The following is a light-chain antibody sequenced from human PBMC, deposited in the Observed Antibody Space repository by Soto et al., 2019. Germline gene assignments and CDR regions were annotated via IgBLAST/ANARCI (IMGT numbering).Light chain of an antibody. CDR1: QSVGSN. CDR2: DAS. J-gene: IGKJ1*01. CDR3: LQRNNWPPWT. Sequence: EIVMTQSPGTLSALPGHSATLPCRASQSVGSNIAWYQQRPGQAPRLVIFDASNRAAGIPDRFSGSGSGTDFTLTISGLEPEDFALYYCLQRNNWPPWTFGQGTKVDIK. V-gene: IGKV3-11*01.